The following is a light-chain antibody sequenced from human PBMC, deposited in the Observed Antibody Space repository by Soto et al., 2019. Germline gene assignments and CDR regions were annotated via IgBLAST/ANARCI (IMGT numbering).Light chain of an antibody. CDR2: DVT. CDR1: SSDVGGYNY. Sequence: QSVLTQPASVSGSPGQSITISCTGTSSDVGGYNYVSWYQQHPVKAPKLMIYDVTNRPSGVSDRFSGSKSGNTASLTISGLQAEDEADYYCSSYTSSSTPYVFGTGTKLT. J-gene: IGLJ1*01. CDR3: SSYTSSSTPYV. V-gene: IGLV2-14*01.